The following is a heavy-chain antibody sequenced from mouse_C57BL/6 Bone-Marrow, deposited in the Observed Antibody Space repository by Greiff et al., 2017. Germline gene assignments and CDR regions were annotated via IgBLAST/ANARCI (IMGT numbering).Heavy chain of an antibody. J-gene: IGHJ3*01. CDR1: GYTFTSYW. Sequence: QVQLQQPGTELVKPGASVKLSCKASGYTFTSYWMHWVKQRPGQGLEWIGNINPSNGGTNYNEKFKSKATLTVDKSSSTAYMQLSSLTSEDSAVYYCARGVSTMVTPGVWFAYWGQGTLVTVSA. CDR2: INPSNGGT. D-gene: IGHD2-2*01. V-gene: IGHV1-53*01. CDR3: ARGVSTMVTPGVWFAY.